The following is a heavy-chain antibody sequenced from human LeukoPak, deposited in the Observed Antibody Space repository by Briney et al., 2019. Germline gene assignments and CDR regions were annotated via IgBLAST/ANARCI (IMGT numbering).Heavy chain of an antibody. CDR2: IEQDGSEK. Sequence: SGGSLRLSCATSGFTFSSYWMNWVRQAPGKGLEWVANIEQDGSEKNYVDSVKGRFTISRDNAKNSLYLQMSSLRAEDTAVYYCAGGRGWSSDYWGQGTLVTVSS. CDR3: AGGRGWSSDY. D-gene: IGHD6-19*01. V-gene: IGHV3-7*03. CDR1: GFTFSSYW. J-gene: IGHJ4*02.